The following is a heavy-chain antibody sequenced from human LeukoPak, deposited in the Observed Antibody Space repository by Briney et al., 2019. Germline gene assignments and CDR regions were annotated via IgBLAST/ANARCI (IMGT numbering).Heavy chain of an antibody. CDR1: GYTFTGYY. Sequence: ASVKVSCKASGYTFTGYYMHWVRQAPGQGLEWMGWINPNSGGTNYAQKFQGRVTMTRDTSISTAYMELSRLRSDDTAVYYCARAGSSPYYYDSSGYYPDYWGQGTLVTVSS. D-gene: IGHD3-22*01. CDR3: ARAGSSPYYYDSSGYYPDY. CDR2: INPNSGGT. V-gene: IGHV1-2*02. J-gene: IGHJ4*02.